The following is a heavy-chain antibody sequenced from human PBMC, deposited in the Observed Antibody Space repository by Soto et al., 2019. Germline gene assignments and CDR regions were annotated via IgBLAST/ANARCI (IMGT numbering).Heavy chain of an antibody. V-gene: IGHV1-2*02. D-gene: IGHD3-3*01. CDR3: AKGGPYYDFWSPSIPVVYFDY. J-gene: IGHJ4*02. CDR2: INPNSGGT. Sequence: ASVKVSCKASGYTFTGYYMHWVRQAPGQGLEWMGWINPNSGGTNYAQKFQGRVTMTRDTSISTAYMELSRLRSDDTAVYYCAKGGPYYDFWSPSIPVVYFDYWGQGTLGTVSS. CDR1: GYTFTGYY.